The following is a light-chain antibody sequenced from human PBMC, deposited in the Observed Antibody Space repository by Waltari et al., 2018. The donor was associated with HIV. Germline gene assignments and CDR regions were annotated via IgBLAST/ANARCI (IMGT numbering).Light chain of an antibody. CDR1: QGISNY. Sequence: ILLSQSHSFLAAPARDRVPITCRASQGISNYLAWYQQKPGKAPKLLIYAASTLQSGIPTRFSGSGSGTEFTLTISSLQPEDFATYYCQQLNSYPPFFTFGPGTKVHIK. J-gene: IGKJ3*01. V-gene: IGKV1-9*01. CDR3: QQLNSYPPFFT. CDR2: AAS.